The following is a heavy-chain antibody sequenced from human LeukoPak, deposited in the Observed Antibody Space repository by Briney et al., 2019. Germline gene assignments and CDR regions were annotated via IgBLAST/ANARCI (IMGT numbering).Heavy chain of an antibody. CDR2: INPNSGGT. CDR3: ARELVDIVATTGWDSSGLRYFDY. Sequence: ASVKVSCKASGYTFTGYYMHWVRQAPGQGLEWMGWINPNSGGTNYAQKFQGRVTMTRDTSISTAYMEMSRLRSDDTAVYYCARELVDIVATTGWDSSGLRYFDYWGQGTLVTVSS. V-gene: IGHV1-2*02. CDR1: GYTFTGYY. D-gene: IGHD5-12*01. J-gene: IGHJ4*02.